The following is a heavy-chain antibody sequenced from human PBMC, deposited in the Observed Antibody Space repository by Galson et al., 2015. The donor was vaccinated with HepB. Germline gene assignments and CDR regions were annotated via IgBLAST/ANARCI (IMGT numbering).Heavy chain of an antibody. CDR1: GFSFNYFP. Sequence: SLRLSCAASGFSFNYFPMHWVRQAPGKGLEWVANINLDGSERYYVDSVKGRFTISRDNAQNSLYLQMNSLRAEDTAVYYCAREHYYDSSGSYIGAFDFWGQGTMVTVSS. J-gene: IGHJ3*01. CDR2: INLDGSER. V-gene: IGHV3-7*03. D-gene: IGHD3-22*01. CDR3: AREHYYDSSGSYIGAFDF.